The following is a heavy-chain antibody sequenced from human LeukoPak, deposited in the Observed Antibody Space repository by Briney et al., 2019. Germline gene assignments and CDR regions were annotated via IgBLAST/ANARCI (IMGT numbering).Heavy chain of an antibody. Sequence: SVKVSCKASGGTFSSYAISWVRQAPGQGLEWMGGIIPVFGTANYAQKFQGRVTITADESTSTAYMELSSLRSEDTAVYYCARDGVGYCSSTSCPYFDYWGQGTLVTVSS. D-gene: IGHD2-2*01. V-gene: IGHV1-69*13. CDR2: IIPVFGTA. CDR1: GGTFSSYA. J-gene: IGHJ4*02. CDR3: ARDGVGYCSSTSCPYFDY.